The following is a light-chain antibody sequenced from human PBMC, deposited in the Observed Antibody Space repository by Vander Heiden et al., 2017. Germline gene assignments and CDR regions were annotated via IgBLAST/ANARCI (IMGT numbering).Light chain of an antibody. CDR2: AAS. Sequence: GDRVTITCRASQSISSYLNWYQQKPGKAPKLLIYAASSLQSGVPSRFSGSGSGTDFTLTISSLQPEDFATYYCQQSYSTPFTFGQGTRLEIK. CDR3: QQSYSTPFT. CDR1: QSISSY. V-gene: IGKV1-39*01. J-gene: IGKJ5*01.